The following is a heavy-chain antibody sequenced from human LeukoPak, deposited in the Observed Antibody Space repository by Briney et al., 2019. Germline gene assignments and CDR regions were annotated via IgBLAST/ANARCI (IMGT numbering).Heavy chain of an antibody. CDR3: ASLGDFWSGFTKRFDY. V-gene: IGHV3-7*01. CDR1: GFTFSSYW. CDR2: IKQDGSEK. D-gene: IGHD3-3*01. J-gene: IGHJ4*02. Sequence: QPGGSLRLSCAASGFTFSSYWMSWVRQAPGKGLEWVANIKQDGSEKYYVDSVKGRFTISRDNAKNSLYLQMNSLRAEDTAVYYCASLGDFWSGFTKRFDYWGLGTLVTVSS.